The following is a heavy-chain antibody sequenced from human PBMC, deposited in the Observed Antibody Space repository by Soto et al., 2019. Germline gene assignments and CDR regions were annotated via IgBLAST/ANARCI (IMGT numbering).Heavy chain of an antibody. J-gene: IGHJ4*02. V-gene: IGHV1-24*01. CDR2: FDPEDGET. CDR1: GYTLTELS. Sequence: ASVKVSCKVSGYTLTELSMHWVRQAPGKGLEWMGGFDPEDGETIYAQKFQGRVTMTEDTSTDTAYMELSSLRSEDTAVYYCATSTQVWYGDYYFDYWGQGTLVTVSS. D-gene: IGHD4-17*01. CDR3: ATSTQVWYGDYYFDY.